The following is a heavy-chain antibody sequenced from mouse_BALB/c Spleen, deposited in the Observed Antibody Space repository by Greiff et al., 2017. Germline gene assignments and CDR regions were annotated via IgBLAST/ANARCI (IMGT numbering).Heavy chain of an antibody. CDR1: GYSITSGYY. CDR2: ISYDGSN. D-gene: IGHD3-1*01. CDR3: ARQLGLRAWFAY. Sequence: DVQLQESGPGLVKPSQSLSLTCSVTGYSITSGYYWNWIRQFPGNKLEWMGYISYDGSNNYNPSLKNRISITRDTSKNQFFLKLNSVTTEDTATYYCARQLGLRAWFAYWGQGTLVTVSA. J-gene: IGHJ3*01. V-gene: IGHV3-6*02.